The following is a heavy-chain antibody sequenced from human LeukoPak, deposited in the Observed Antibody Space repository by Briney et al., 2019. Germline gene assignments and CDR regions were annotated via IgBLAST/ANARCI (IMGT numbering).Heavy chain of an antibody. Sequence: PGGSLRLSCAASGFTFTSHAMSWVRQAPGNGLEWVSAISGSGGNTYSADSVKGRFTISRVNSKNTLYLQMNSLRAEDTAVYYCGHDSSGYYYQLDYWGQGTLVTVSS. D-gene: IGHD3-22*01. CDR2: ISGSGGNT. J-gene: IGHJ4*02. V-gene: IGHV3-23*01. CDR1: GFTFTSHA. CDR3: GHDSSGYYYQLDY.